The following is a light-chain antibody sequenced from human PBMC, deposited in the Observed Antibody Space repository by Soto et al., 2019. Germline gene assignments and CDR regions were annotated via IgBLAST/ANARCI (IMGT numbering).Light chain of an antibody. V-gene: IGKV1-9*01. CDR3: LQLNSYPRS. J-gene: IGKJ2*01. CDR1: LGISTY. Sequence: DIQLTQSPSFLSASVGDRVTITCRASLGISTYLAWYQQKPGKAPKLLIYAASTLQSGVPSRFSGSGSGTEFTLTISSLQPEDFATYYCLQLNSYPRSFGQGTRLEIK. CDR2: AAS.